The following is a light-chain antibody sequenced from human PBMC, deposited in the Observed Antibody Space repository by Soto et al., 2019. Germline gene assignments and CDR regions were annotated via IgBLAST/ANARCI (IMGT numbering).Light chain of an antibody. V-gene: IGKV3-20*01. CDR2: GAS. Sequence: EIVLTQSPGTLSLSPGERATLSCRATQSVASGYFAWYQQKPGQAPRLLIYGASTRATGIPDRFSGSGSGTDFTLPTSRLEPEDFAVYYCQHYGSSRTFGQGTRVDIK. J-gene: IGKJ1*01. CDR3: QHYGSSRT. CDR1: QSVASGY.